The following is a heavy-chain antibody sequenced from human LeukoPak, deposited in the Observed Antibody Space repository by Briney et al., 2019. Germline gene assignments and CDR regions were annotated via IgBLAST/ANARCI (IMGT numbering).Heavy chain of an antibody. CDR3: ARSPTYYYDSSGYRFDY. D-gene: IGHD3-22*01. CDR2: IYYSGST. CDR1: GGSISSYY. V-gene: IGHV4-59*01. Sequence: SETLSLTCTVSGGSISSYYWSWIRQPPGKGLEWIGYIYYSGSTNYNPSLKSRVTISVDTSKNQFSLKPSSVTAADTAVYYCARSPTYYYDSSGYRFDYWGQGTLVTVSS. J-gene: IGHJ4*02.